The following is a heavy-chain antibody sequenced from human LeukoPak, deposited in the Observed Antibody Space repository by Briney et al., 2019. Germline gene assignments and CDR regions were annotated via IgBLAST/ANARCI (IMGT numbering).Heavy chain of an antibody. D-gene: IGHD6-19*01. CDR2: ISPYNGNT. Sequence: ASVKVSCKASGYTFTNYAITWVRQAPGQGLEWMGWISPYNGNTKYAQNFQGRVTMTTDTSTSTVYMELRSLRSDDTAVYYCARVAAVAYGGGWFDSWGQGTLVTVSS. J-gene: IGHJ5*01. CDR3: ARVAAVAYGGGWFDS. V-gene: IGHV1-18*01. CDR1: GYTFTNYA.